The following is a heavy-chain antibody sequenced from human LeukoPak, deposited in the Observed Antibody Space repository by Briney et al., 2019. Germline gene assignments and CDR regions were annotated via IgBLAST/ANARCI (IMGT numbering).Heavy chain of an antibody. Sequence: PGGSLRLSCVVPRFIFSSYWMSWVRQAPGKGLEWVANIKEEGREKYYVDSVKGRFTISRDTAKTSLDLQMNNLRVEDTAVYYCATSQSTSGRYGNAFDIWGQGTTVTVSS. D-gene: IGHD6-19*01. J-gene: IGHJ3*02. CDR3: ATSQSTSGRYGNAFDI. CDR1: RFIFSSYW. V-gene: IGHV3-7*01. CDR2: IKEEGREK.